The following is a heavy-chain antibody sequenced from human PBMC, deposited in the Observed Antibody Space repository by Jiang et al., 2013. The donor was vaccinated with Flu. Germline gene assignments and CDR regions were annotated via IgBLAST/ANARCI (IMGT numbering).Heavy chain of an antibody. D-gene: IGHD2/OR15-2a*01. V-gene: IGHV4-34*01. J-gene: IGHJ4*02. Sequence: SETLSLTCAVYGGSVSDSYWNWIRQPPGKGLEWIGENTHSGNTKYNPSLKSRVTISVDTSNNQFSLKLTSVTAADTALYFCARSPGRLLFDSWGQGTLVTVSS. CDR1: GGSVSDSY. CDR2: NTHSGNT. CDR3: ARSPGRLLFDS.